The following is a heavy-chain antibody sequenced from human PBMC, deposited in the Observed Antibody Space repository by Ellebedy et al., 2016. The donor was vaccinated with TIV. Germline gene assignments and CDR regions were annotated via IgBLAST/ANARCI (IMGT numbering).Heavy chain of an antibody. J-gene: IGHJ3*02. CDR2: INHSGST. Sequence: SETLSLTXAVYGGSFSGYYWSWIRQPPGKGLEWIGEINHSGSTNYNPSLKSRVTISVDTSKNQFSLKLSSVTAADTAVYYCAREQHDGGGAFDIWGQGTMVTVSS. D-gene: IGHD3-16*01. CDR1: GGSFSGYY. CDR3: AREQHDGGGAFDI. V-gene: IGHV4-34*01.